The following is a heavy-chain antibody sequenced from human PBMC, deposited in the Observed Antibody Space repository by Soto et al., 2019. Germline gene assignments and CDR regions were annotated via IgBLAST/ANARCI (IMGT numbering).Heavy chain of an antibody. Sequence: PGGSLRLSCATSGFSFSTYSMSWVRQAPGKGLEWVSAISGNGGSTYYADSVKGRFTISRDNSKNTLYLQMNSLRAEDTAEYYCASPLSMAVAGVPFDFWGQGTLVTVSS. D-gene: IGHD6-19*01. V-gene: IGHV3-23*01. J-gene: IGHJ4*02. CDR1: GFSFSTYS. CDR3: ASPLSMAVAGVPFDF. CDR2: ISGNGGST.